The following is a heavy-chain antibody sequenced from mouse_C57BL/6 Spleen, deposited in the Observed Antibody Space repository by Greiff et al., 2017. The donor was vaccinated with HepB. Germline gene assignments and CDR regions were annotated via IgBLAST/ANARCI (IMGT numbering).Heavy chain of an antibody. D-gene: IGHD3-2*02. CDR2: IYPGSGST. CDR1: GYTFTSYW. J-gene: IGHJ2*01. V-gene: IGHV1-55*01. CDR3: ARSLDSSGYVEY. Sequence: QVQLQQPGAELVKPGASVKMSCKASGYTFTSYWITWVKQRPGQGLEWIGDIYPGSGSTNYNEKFKSKATLTVDTSSSTAYMQLSSLTSEDSAVYYCARSLDSSGYVEYWGQGTTLTVSS.